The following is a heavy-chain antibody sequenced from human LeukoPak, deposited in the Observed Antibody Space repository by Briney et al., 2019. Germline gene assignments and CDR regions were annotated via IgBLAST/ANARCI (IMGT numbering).Heavy chain of an antibody. CDR3: ARGDSAYDLFGHIDY. J-gene: IGHJ4*02. Sequence: ASVKVSCKASGGTFSNYAISWVRQAPGQGLEWMGGIIPIFGTANYAQKFPGRVTITADESTSTAYMELSSLRSEDTAVYYCARGDSAYDLFGHIDYWGQGTLVTVSS. V-gene: IGHV1-69*13. CDR2: IIPIFGTA. D-gene: IGHD5-12*01. CDR1: GGTFSNYA.